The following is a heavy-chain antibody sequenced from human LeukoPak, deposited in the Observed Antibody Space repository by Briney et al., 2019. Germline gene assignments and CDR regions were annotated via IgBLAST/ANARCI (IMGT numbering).Heavy chain of an antibody. CDR3: SRGPIQLWVHNGVDV. D-gene: IGHD5-18*01. CDR2: IRSKAYRGTT. V-gene: IGHV3-49*04. Sequence: SLGLSCTTFGFHFCDHAMTWVRQAPGEGVEGVGFIRSKAYRGTTEYAASVKGRFTISRDDSKSVVYLQMNSLKSEDTAVYYCSRGPIQLWVHNGVDVWGQGTTVTVSS. CDR1: GFHFCDHA. J-gene: IGHJ6*02.